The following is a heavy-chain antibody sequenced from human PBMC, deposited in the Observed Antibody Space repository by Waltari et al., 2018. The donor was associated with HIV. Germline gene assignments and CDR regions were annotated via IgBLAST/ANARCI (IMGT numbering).Heavy chain of an antibody. D-gene: IGHD6-19*01. CDR1: GFALTDSY. CDR3: ARGRQWLAFDF. CDR2: ISRSGNRT. Sequence: QMQLVESGGRLVKPGGSLRLSCAASGFALTDSYMTWVRQPPGKGLECVAYISRSGNRTYYADSVRGRFNISRDNAAKFLYLQMDSLRVDDTATYYCARGRQWLAFDFWGQGNVVAVSS. V-gene: IGHV3-11*01. J-gene: IGHJ4*02.